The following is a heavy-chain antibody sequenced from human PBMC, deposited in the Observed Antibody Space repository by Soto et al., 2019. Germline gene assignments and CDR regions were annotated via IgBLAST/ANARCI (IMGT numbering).Heavy chain of an antibody. CDR3: ARRCPIGNNWNYFDY. CDR1: GGSISSYY. J-gene: IGHJ4*02. CDR2: IFNSGST. D-gene: IGHD1-1*01. Sequence: QVQLQESGPGLVKPSETLSLTCSVSGGSISSYYWGWIRQPPGKGLEWIGNIFNSGSTNYNPSLESRVTISVDTSKNQFSLKVRSVTAADTAIYFCARRCPIGNNWNYFDYWGRGTLVTVSS. V-gene: IGHV4-4*09.